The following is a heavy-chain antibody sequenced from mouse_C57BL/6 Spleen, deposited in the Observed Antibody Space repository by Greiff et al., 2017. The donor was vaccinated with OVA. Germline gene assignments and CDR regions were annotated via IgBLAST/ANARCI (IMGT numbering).Heavy chain of an antibody. V-gene: IGHV1-55*01. Sequence: QVHVKQPGAELVKPGASVKMSCKASGYTFTGYWITWVKQRPGQGLEWIGDIYPGSGSTNYNEKFKSKATLTVDTSSSTAYMQLSSLTSEDSAVYYCAKDYYGSNYWGQGTTLTVSS. CDR1: GYTFTGYW. D-gene: IGHD1-1*01. CDR2: IYPGSGST. J-gene: IGHJ2*01. CDR3: AKDYYGSNY.